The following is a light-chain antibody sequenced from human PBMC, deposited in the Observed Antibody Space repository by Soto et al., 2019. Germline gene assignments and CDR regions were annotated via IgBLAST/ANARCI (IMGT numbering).Light chain of an antibody. CDR1: QSVFYSSNNRNY. V-gene: IGKV4-1*01. J-gene: IGKJ1*01. CDR3: QQYYTTPRT. CDR2: WAS. Sequence: DIVMTQSPDSLAVSLGERATINCKSSQSVFYSSNNRNYLAWFQKKPGQPPKLLIHWASVREFGVPDRISGSVSGTDFTLTISSLQAEDVAVYYCQQYYTTPRTFGQGTKVEIK.